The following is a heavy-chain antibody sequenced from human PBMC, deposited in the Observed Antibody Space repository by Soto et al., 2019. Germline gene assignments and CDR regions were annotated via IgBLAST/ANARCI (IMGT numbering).Heavy chain of an antibody. V-gene: IGHV1-46*01. CDR2: INPIGGST. CDR3: ARALKYYDPLDI. Sequence: ASVKVSCKASGYTFTSYHVHWVRQAPGQGLEWMGMINPIGGSTNYAQKFQGRVTMTRDTSTSTVYMELSSLRSEDTAVYYCARALKYYDPLDIWGQGTMVTLSS. J-gene: IGHJ3*02. CDR1: GYTFTSYH. D-gene: IGHD1-26*01.